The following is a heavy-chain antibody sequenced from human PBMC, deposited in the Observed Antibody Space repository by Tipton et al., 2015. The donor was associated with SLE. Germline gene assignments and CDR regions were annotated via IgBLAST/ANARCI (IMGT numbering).Heavy chain of an antibody. V-gene: IGHV4-59*01. J-gene: IGHJ4*02. CDR3: ARVREDHNYDFDN. D-gene: IGHD5-24*01. CDR1: GGSISSYY. CDR2: IHDGGST. Sequence: TLSLTCTVSGGSISSYYWSWIRQPPGKGLEWIGFIHDGGSTNYNPSLMSRVAISLDTSKNQLSLRLTSVIAADTAVYFCARVREDHNYDFDNWGQGTLVTVSS.